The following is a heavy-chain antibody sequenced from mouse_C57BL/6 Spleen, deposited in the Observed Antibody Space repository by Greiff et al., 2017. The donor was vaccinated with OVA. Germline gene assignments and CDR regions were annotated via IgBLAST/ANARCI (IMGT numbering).Heavy chain of an antibody. CDR1: GFTFSSYA. V-gene: IGHV5-4*03. Sequence: DVKLVESGGGLVKPGGSLKLSCAASGFTFSSYAMSWVRQTPEKRLEWVATISDGGSYTYYPDNVKGRFTISRDNAKNNLYLQMSHLRAEDTAMYYCARGSFAYWGQGTLVTVSA. CDR3: ARGSFAY. CDR2: ISDGGSYT. J-gene: IGHJ3*01.